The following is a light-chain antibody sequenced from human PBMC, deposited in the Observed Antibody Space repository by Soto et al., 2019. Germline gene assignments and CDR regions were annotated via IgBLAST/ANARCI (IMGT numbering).Light chain of an antibody. Sequence: QSVLTQPASVSGAPGQSITITCTGTNNDVGGYNFVSWYQQHPGKAPKLILFEVSNRPSGVSTRFSGSKSGNTASLTISGLQAEDEADYYCNSFTSISTLVFGGGTQLTVL. CDR3: NSFTSISTLV. J-gene: IGLJ2*01. V-gene: IGLV2-14*01. CDR1: NNDVGGYNF. CDR2: EVS.